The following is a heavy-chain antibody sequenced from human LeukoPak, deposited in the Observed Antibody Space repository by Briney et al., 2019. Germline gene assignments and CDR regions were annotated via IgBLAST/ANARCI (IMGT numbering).Heavy chain of an antibody. CDR3: ARDRDASNSLDN. V-gene: IGHV4-59*01. J-gene: IGHJ4*02. D-gene: IGHD5-24*01. Sequence: PSETLSLTCTVSGASISSFHWSWIRQPPGNGLEWIGSISYSGNTNYNPSLKSRVTISVDTSKNQFSLNLSSVTAADTAVYYCARDRDASNSLDNWGQGTLVTVSS. CDR1: GASISSFH. CDR2: ISYSGNT.